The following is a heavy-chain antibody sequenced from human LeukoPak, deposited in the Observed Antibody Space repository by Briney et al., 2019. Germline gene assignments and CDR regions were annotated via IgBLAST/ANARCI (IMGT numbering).Heavy chain of an antibody. CDR2: INPNSGGT. V-gene: IGHV1-2*04. Sequence: ASVKVSCKASGYTFTGYYMHWVRQAPGQGLEWMGWINPNSGGTNYAQKFQGWVTMTRDTSISTAYMELSRLRSDDTAVYYCARDSTNSSPYFDYWGQGTLVTVSS. D-gene: IGHD1-7*01. CDR1: GYTFTGYY. J-gene: IGHJ4*02. CDR3: ARDSTNSSPYFDY.